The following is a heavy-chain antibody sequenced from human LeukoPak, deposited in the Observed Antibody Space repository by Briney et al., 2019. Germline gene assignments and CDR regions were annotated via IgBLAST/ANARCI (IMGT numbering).Heavy chain of an antibody. CDR2: ISDSGGST. J-gene: IGHJ6*04. D-gene: IGHD3-10*02. CDR1: GFTFSSYV. Sequence: GGSLRLSCAASGFTFSSYVMSWVRQAPGKGLEWVSTISDSGGSTYYADSVKGRFTISRDNAKNSLYLQMNSLRAEDTAVYYCAELGITMIGGVWGKGTTVTISS. CDR3: AELGITMIGGV. V-gene: IGHV3-23*01.